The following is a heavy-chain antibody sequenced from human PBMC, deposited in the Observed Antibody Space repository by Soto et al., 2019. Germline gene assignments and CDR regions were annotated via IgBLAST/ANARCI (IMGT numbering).Heavy chain of an antibody. CDR1: GGSISSGGYS. CDR3: ARRQVVAAQH. V-gene: IGHV4-30-2*01. D-gene: IGHD2-15*01. Sequence: QLQLQESGSGLVKTSQTLSLTCAVSGGSISSGGYSWSWIRQPPGKGLEWIGYIYHSGSTHYNPSRKSRVTISVDRSKNQFSLKLSSLTAADTAVYYCARRQVVAAQHWGQGTLVTVSS. CDR2: IYHSGST. J-gene: IGHJ4*02.